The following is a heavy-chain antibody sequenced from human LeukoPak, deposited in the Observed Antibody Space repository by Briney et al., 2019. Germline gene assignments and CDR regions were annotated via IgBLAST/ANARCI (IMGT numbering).Heavy chain of an antibody. D-gene: IGHD2-2*01. J-gene: IGHJ4*02. CDR3: ARTCSSTSCYYFDY. V-gene: IGHV1-69*04. CDR1: GGTFSSYA. CDR2: IIPILGIA. Sequence: SVKVSCKASGGTFSSYAISWVRQAPGQGLEWMGRIIPILGIANHAQEFQGRVTITADKSTSTAYMELSSLRSEDTAVYYCARTCSSTSCYYFDYWGQGTLVTVSS.